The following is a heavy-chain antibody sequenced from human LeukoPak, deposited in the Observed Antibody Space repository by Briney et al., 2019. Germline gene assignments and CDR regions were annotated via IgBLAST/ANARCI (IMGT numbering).Heavy chain of an antibody. V-gene: IGHV6-1*01. CDR3: VRGGGSLTP. CDR2: TYYRSKWYN. D-gene: IGHD1-26*01. Sequence: SQTLSLTCAISGDSFASNSAGWSWIRQSPSRGLEWLGRTYYRSKWYNDYAESVKSRITINPDTSKNQFSLQLKSMTPEDTAVYFCVRGGGSLTPWGQGTLVTVSS. CDR1: GDSFASNSAG. J-gene: IGHJ4*02.